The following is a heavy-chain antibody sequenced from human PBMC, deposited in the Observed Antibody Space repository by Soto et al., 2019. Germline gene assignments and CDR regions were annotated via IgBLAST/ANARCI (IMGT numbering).Heavy chain of an antibody. J-gene: IGHJ6*03. CDR1: GFAFKEYS. Sequence: QVQLVETGGGLVKPGGSLRLSCAASGFAFKEYSMTWIRQAPGKGLEWVSLMSGSGITIHYADSMKGRFTISRDNAKTSMSLLMVRRTAADDTANYSSARAVSYEDYFYMDVWGQGTTVTVSS. CDR3: ARAVSYEDYFYMDV. CDR2: MSGSGITI. D-gene: IGHD3-16*01. V-gene: IGHV3-11*01.